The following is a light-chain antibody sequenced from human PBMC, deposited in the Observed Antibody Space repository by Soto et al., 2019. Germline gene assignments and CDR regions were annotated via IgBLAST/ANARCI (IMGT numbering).Light chain of an antibody. CDR1: SSNIGSNT. CDR2: SNN. CDR3: AAWDDSLTALV. V-gene: IGLV1-44*01. J-gene: IGLJ1*01. Sequence: QSVLTQPPSASGTPGQRVTISCSGSSSNIGSNTVSWYQQVPGTAPKLLIYSNNQRPSGVPDRFSGSKSGTSASLATSGLQSEDEADYYCAAWDDSLTALVFGTGTKVTV.